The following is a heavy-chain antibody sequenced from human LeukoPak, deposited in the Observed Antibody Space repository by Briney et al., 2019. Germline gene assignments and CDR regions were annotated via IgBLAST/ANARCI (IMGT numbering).Heavy chain of an antibody. J-gene: IGHJ4*02. CDR2: IYYSGST. CDR3: VRRPPYYYGSGKGFDY. V-gene: IGHV4-59*12. Sequence: PSETLSLTCTVSGGSISSYYWSWIRQPPGKGLEWIGYIYYSGSTNYNPSLKSRVTISVDTSKNQFSLKLSSVTAADTAVYYCVRRPPYYYGSGKGFDYWGQGTLVTVSS. D-gene: IGHD3-10*01. CDR1: GGSISSYY.